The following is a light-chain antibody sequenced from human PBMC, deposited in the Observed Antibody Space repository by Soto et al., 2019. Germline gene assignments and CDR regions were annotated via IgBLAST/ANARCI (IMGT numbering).Light chain of an antibody. CDR2: AAY. CDR3: QQSYSTPWT. J-gene: IGKJ1*01. V-gene: IGKV1-39*01. CDR1: QSISSY. Sequence: DIQMTQSPSSLSASVGDRVTITCRASQSISSYLNWYQQKPGKAPKLLIYAAYSLQSGVPSRFSGSGSGTDFTLTISSLQTEDFTTYYCQQSYSTPWTFGQGTNVEIK.